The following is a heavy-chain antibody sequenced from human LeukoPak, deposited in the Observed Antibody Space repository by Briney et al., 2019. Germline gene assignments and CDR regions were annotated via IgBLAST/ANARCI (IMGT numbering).Heavy chain of an antibody. Sequence: PSETLSLTCTVSGYSISSGYYWGWIRQPPGKGLEWIGSIYHSGSTYYNPSLKSRVTISVDTSKNQFSLKLSSVTAADTAVYYCARDPGIAVAGTIDYWGQGTLVTVSS. J-gene: IGHJ4*02. CDR2: IYHSGST. D-gene: IGHD6-19*01. V-gene: IGHV4-38-2*02. CDR1: GYSISSGYY. CDR3: ARDPGIAVAGTIDY.